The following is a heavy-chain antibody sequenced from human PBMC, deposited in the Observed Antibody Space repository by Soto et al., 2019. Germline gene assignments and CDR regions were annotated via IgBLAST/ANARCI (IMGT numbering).Heavy chain of an antibody. CDR1: GCTFISYA. J-gene: IGHJ6*02. CDR2: ISGSGGST. V-gene: IGHV3-23*01. Sequence: GGSLRLSCAASGCTFISYAMSWVRQAPGKGLEWVSAISGSGGSTYYADSVKGRFTISRDNSKNTLYLQMNSLRAEDAAVYYCAKDQGRDGCGFTNYSHGMGVWAQGPTGTGPS. CDR3: AKDQGRDGCGFTNYSHGMGV. D-gene: IGHD3-10*01.